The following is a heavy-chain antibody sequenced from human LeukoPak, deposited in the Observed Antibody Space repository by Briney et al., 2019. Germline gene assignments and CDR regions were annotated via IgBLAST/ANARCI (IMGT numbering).Heavy chain of an antibody. D-gene: IGHD3-22*01. CDR1: GFTFSNYG. J-gene: IGHJ4*02. V-gene: IGHV3-33*03. CDR3: AKGAFYDSSGYPPPIDY. CDR2: IWYDGSNK. Sequence: GRSLRLPCAASGFTFSNYGMHWVRQAPGKGLEWVAVIWYDGSNKFYVNSVKGRFTISRDNSKNTLHLQMDSLRAEDTAVYYCAKGAFYDSSGYPPPIDYWGQGILVTVSS.